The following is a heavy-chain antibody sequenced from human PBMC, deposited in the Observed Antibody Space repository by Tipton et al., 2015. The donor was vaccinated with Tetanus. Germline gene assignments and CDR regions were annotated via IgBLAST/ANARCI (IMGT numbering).Heavy chain of an antibody. CDR1: GYIFTNYW. J-gene: IGHJ5*02. CDR3: ARHGSIGARQNRFDA. D-gene: IGHD6-6*01. CDR2: IFPSDSET. V-gene: IGHV5-51*01. Sequence: QSGAEVKKPGESLKISCKASGYIFTNYWIAWVCQMPGKGLEYMGIIFPSDSETRYNPTFRGQVTMSVDKATNTAYLQWSSLVASDSAVYYCARHGSIGARQNRFDAWGQGTPVTVSS.